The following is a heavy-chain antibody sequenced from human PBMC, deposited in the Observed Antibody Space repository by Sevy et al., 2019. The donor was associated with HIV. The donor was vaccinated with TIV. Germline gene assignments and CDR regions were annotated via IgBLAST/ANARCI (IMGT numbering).Heavy chain of an antibody. CDR3: ARIDRRVTMVGGDWFDP. D-gene: IGHD3-10*01. CDR2: ISGSGSTI. V-gene: IGHV3-11*01. CDR1: GFTFSDYY. Sequence: GGSLRLSCAASGFTFSDYYMSWIRQAPGKGRGGVSYISGSGSTIYYADSVKGRFTISRDNAKNSLYLQMNSLRAEDTAVYYCARIDRRVTMVGGDWFDPWGQGTLVTVSS. J-gene: IGHJ5*02.